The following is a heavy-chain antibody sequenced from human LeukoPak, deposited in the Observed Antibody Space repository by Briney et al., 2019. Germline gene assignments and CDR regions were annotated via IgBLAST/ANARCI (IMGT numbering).Heavy chain of an antibody. CDR3: ARGHYDTSPGYYESIRWFDP. J-gene: IGHJ5*02. CDR1: GGSISSNY. V-gene: IGHV4-59*01. CDR2: IYYSGST. Sequence: SETLSLTCTVTGGSISSNYWSWIRQSPAQGLGWIGFIYYSGSTTYNPSLKSRVTISVDTSKNQFSLNLSAVTAADTAIYYCARGHYDTSPGYYESIRWFDPWGQGTLVTVSS. D-gene: IGHD3-9*01.